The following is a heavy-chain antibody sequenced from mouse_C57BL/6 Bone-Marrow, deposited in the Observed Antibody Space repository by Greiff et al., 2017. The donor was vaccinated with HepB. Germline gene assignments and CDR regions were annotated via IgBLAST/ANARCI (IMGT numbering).Heavy chain of an antibody. J-gene: IGHJ4*01. Sequence: QVQLKESGAELVKPGASVKLSCKASGYTFTSYWMHWVKQRPGQGLEWIGMIHPNSGSTNYNEKFKSKATLTVDKSSSTAYMQLSSLTSEDSAVYYCARKLSYYYAMDYWGQGTSVTVSS. CDR1: GYTFTSYW. V-gene: IGHV1-64*01. CDR2: IHPNSGST. CDR3: ARKLSYYYAMDY.